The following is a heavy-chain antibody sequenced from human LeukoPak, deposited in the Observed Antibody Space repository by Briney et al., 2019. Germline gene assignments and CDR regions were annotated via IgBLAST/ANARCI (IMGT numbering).Heavy chain of an antibody. Sequence: SVKVSCKASGGTXSSXAISWVRQAPGXXXXXXGRXIPILGIANYAQKFQGRVTITADKSTSTAYMELSSLRSEDTAVYYCARLVDYGDYVGYYYYGMDVWGQGTTVTVSS. D-gene: IGHD4-17*01. J-gene: IGHJ6*02. CDR1: GGTXSSXA. V-gene: IGHV1-69*04. CDR2: XIPILGIA. CDR3: ARLVDYGDYVGYYYYGMDV.